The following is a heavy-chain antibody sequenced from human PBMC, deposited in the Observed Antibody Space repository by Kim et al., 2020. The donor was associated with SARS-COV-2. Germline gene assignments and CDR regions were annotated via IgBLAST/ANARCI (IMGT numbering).Heavy chain of an antibody. CDR1: GGSIRNVSSY. Sequence: SETLSLTCTVSGGSIRNVSSYWNWIRQPPGKGLEWIGRIYFTGTTYYNPSLKSRVIISLDTSKNFFSLRLSSVTAADTAVYYCARRGSGPFDYWGPGTLVTVSS. CDR3: ARRGSGPFDY. J-gene: IGHJ4*02. D-gene: IGHD3-3*01. CDR2: IYFTGTT. V-gene: IGHV4-39*01.